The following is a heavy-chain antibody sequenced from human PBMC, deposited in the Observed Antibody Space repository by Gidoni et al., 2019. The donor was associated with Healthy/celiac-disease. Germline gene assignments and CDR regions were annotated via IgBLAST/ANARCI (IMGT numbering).Heavy chain of an antibody. D-gene: IGHD1-26*01. Sequence: QVQLVQSGTEIRKPGASGKVSCKASGYTFTYYYMHWVRQAPGQGLEWMGVINPDSATTTYAQKFQGRVTMTRDTSTSTVYMEMSSLRSDDTALYYCARGWDTGKFDYWGQGTLVTVSS. CDR1: GYTFTYYY. CDR3: ARGWDTGKFDY. J-gene: IGHJ4*02. V-gene: IGHV1-46*01. CDR2: INPDSATT.